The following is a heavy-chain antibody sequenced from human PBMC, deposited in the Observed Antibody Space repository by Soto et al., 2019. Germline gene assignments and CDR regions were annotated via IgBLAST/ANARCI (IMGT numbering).Heavy chain of an antibody. CDR2: IYYSGST. V-gene: IGHV4-59*01. J-gene: IGHJ6*03. Sequence: SETLSLTCTVSGGSISSYYWSWIRQPPGKGLEWIGYIYYSGSTNYNPSLKSRVTISVDTSKNQFSLKLSSVTAADTAVYYCARAVPAAIYYYYYMDVWGKGTTVTVSS. CDR3: ARAVPAAIYYYYYMDV. D-gene: IGHD2-2*01. CDR1: GGSISSYY.